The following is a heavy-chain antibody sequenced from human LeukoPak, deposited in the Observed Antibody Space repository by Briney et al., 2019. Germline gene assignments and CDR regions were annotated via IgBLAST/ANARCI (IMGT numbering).Heavy chain of an antibody. V-gene: IGHV3-66*01. Sequence: GGSLRLSCAASGFTVSSNYMSWVRQAPGKGLEWVSVTYSGGSTYYADSVKGRFTISRDNSKNTLYLQMNSLRAEDTAVYYCARDAVGATISYYYYMDVWGKGTTVTVSS. D-gene: IGHD1-26*01. CDR3: ARDAVGATISYYYYMDV. CDR1: GFTVSSNY. J-gene: IGHJ6*03. CDR2: TYSGGST.